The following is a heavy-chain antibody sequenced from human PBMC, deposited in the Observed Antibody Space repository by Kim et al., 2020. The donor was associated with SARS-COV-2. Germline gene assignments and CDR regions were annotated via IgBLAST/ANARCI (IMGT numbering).Heavy chain of an antibody. J-gene: IGHJ6*03. Sequence: GKGRFTISRDKAKNRLYLQMNSLGAEDTAVYYCARDCRLSMSYYYYYRDVWGKGTAVTVSS. CDR3: ARDCRLSMSYYYYYRDV. D-gene: IGHD2-8*01. V-gene: IGHV3-74*01.